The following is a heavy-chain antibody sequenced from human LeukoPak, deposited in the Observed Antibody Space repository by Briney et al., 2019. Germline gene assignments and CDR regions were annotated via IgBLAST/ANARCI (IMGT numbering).Heavy chain of an antibody. CDR1: GFTFSTYS. CDR2: ISSSSNYI. J-gene: IGHJ4*02. Sequence: GGSLRLSCAASGFTFSTYSMNWVRQPPGKGLEWVSSISSSSNYIYYADSVKGRFTISRDNAKNSLYLQMNSLRAEDTAVYYCASGGYTYWTQCFDYCGQGTLVTVSS. V-gene: IGHV3-21*01. CDR3: ASGGYTYWTQCFDY. D-gene: IGHD5-18*01.